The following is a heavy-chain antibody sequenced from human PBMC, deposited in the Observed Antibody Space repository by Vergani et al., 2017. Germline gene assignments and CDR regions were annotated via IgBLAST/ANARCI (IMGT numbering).Heavy chain of an antibody. J-gene: IGHJ5*02. D-gene: IGHD5-12*01. CDR2: IYYSGST. CDR3: ARGDIVATRFDP. Sequence: QVQLQESGPGLVKPSETLSLTCTVSGGSVSSGSYYWSWIRQPPGKGLEWIGYIYYSGSTNYNPSLKSRVTITVDTSKNQFSLKLSSVTAADTAVYYWARGDIVATRFDPWGQGTLVTVSS. CDR1: GGSVSSGSYY. V-gene: IGHV4-61*01.